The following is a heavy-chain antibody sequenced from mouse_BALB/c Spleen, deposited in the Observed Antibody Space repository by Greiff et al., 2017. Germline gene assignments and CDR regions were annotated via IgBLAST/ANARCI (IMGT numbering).Heavy chain of an antibody. D-gene: IGHD2-4*01. CDR3: ARHYDYDVGYAMDY. Sequence: VKLMESGPDLVAPSQSLSITCTVSGFSLTSYGVHWVRQPPGKGLEWLVVIWSDGSTTYNSALKSRLSISKDNSKSQVFLKMNSLQTDDTAMYYCARHYDYDVGYAMDYWGQGTSVTVSS. V-gene: IGHV2-6-2*01. J-gene: IGHJ4*01. CDR2: IWSDGST. CDR1: GFSLTSYG.